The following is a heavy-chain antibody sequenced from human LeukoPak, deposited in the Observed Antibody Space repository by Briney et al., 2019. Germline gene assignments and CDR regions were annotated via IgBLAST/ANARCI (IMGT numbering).Heavy chain of an antibody. V-gene: IGHV4-39*07. D-gene: IGHD3-22*01. CDR3: ARFPAPYAYHTSGYDS. J-gene: IGHJ4*02. CDR1: GFTFSSYW. CDR2: INYSGST. Sequence: GSLRLSCAASGFTFSSYWMSWVRQAPGKGLEWIGSINYSGSTYYNPSLKSRVTISVDTSKNQFSLKLSSVTAADTAVYYCARFPAPYAYHTSGYDSWGQGTLVTVSS.